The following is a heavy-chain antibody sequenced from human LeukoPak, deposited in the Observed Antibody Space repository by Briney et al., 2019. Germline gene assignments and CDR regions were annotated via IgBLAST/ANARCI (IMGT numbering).Heavy chain of an antibody. CDR3: AKRGSRDHHYFDY. Sequence: PGGSLRLSCAASGFSFSSCAMSWVRQAPGKGLEWVSGISGSGDSTDYADSVKGRFTISRDNSKSTLYLQMNSLRAEDTAVYYCAKRGSRDHHYFDYWGRGTLVTVSS. V-gene: IGHV3-23*01. CDR2: ISGSGDST. D-gene: IGHD1-14*01. CDR1: GFSFSSCA. J-gene: IGHJ4*02.